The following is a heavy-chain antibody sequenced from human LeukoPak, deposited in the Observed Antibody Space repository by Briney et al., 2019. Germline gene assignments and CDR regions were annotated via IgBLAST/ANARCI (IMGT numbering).Heavy chain of an antibody. CDR2: INYSGRT. CDR3: ARLLDYDNSGDPDTFDI. Sequence: SDTLSLTCTGPGGSIASYYWSWIRQSPGKRLEWIASINYSGRTKLNPSLQIRVTISLDMSNNHFSLQLRSVTAADTAIYYCARLLDYDNSGDPDTFDIWGQGTMVTVFS. D-gene: IGHD3-22*01. CDR1: GGSIASYY. V-gene: IGHV4-59*01. J-gene: IGHJ3*02.